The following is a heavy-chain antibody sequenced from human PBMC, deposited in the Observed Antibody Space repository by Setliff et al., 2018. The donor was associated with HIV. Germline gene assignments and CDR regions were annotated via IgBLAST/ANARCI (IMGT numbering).Heavy chain of an antibody. CDR1: GGSISSSNW. CDR2: IYHSGST. D-gene: IGHD6-19*01. J-gene: IGHJ6*02. CDR3: ARIRAVAPYYYYYGIDV. V-gene: IGHV4-4*02. Sequence: KASETLSLTCAVSGGSISSSNWWSGVRQPPGKGLEWIGEIYHSGSTNYNPSLKSRVTISVDKSKNQFSLKLISVTAADTAVYYCARIRAVAPYYYYYGIDVWGQGTTVTVSS.